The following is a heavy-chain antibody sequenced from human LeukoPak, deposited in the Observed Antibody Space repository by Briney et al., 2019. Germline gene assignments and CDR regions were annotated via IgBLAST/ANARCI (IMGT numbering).Heavy chain of an antibody. Sequence: GGSLRLSCAASGFTFSSYAMHWVRQAPGKGLEYVSAISSNGGSTYYANSVKGRFTISRDNSKNTLYLQMGSLRAEDMAVYYCASKGYYYDGSGYSPGYFDYWGQGTLVTVSS. J-gene: IGHJ4*02. CDR1: GFTFSSYA. V-gene: IGHV3-64*01. D-gene: IGHD3-22*01. CDR2: ISSNGGST. CDR3: ASKGYYYDGSGYSPGYFDY.